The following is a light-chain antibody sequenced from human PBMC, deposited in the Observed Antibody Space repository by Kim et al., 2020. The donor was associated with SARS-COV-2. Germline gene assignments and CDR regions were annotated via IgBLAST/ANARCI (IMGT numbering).Light chain of an antibody. Sequence: LSPGERATLSCRASQSVSSYLAWYQQKPGQAPRLRIYDASNRATGIPARFSGSGSGTDFTLTISSLEPEDFAVYYCQQRSNWLLTFGGGTKVDIK. CDR1: QSVSSY. CDR3: QQRSNWLLT. V-gene: IGKV3-11*01. J-gene: IGKJ4*01. CDR2: DAS.